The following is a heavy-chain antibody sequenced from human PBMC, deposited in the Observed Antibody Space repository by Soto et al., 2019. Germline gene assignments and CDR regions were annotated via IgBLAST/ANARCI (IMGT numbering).Heavy chain of an antibody. Sequence: QVQLVQSGAEVKKPGSSVKVSCKASGGTFSSYAISWGRQAPGQGLEWMGGIIPIFGTANYAQKFQGRVTITADESKSTAYMELSSLRSEDTAVYYCARQGAALRDYYYGMDVWGQGTTVTVSS. CDR3: ARQGAALRDYYYGMDV. CDR1: GGTFSSYA. V-gene: IGHV1-69*12. J-gene: IGHJ6*02. CDR2: IIPIFGTA. D-gene: IGHD6-25*01.